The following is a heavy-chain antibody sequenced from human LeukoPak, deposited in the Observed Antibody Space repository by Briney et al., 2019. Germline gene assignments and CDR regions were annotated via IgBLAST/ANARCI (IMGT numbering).Heavy chain of an antibody. CDR2: INPSGGST. J-gene: IGHJ4*02. CDR3: ARSSRVAGNWDY. CDR1: GYTFTSYY. V-gene: IGHV1-46*01. D-gene: IGHD6-19*01. Sequence: GASVKVSCKASGYTFTSYYMHWVRQAPGQGLEWMGIINPSGGSTSYAQKFQGRVTMTRDMSTSTVYIELSSLRSEDTAVYYCARSSRVAGNWDYWGQGTLVTVSS.